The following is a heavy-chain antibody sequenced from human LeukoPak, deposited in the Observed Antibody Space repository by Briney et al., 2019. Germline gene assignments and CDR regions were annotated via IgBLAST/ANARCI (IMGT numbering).Heavy chain of an antibody. CDR3: ARNYGDYWGGVGYFDY. CDR2: MNPNSGNT. J-gene: IGHJ4*02. Sequence: GASVKVSCKASGYTFTSYDINWVRQATGQGLEWMGWMNPNSGNTGYAQKFQGRVTMTRNTSISTAYMELSSLRSDDTAVYYCARNYGDYWGGVGYFDYWGQGTLVTVSS. D-gene: IGHD4-17*01. CDR1: GYTFTSYD. V-gene: IGHV1-8*01.